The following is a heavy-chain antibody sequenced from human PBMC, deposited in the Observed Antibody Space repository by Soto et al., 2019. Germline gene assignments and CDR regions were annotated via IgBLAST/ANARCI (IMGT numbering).Heavy chain of an antibody. V-gene: IGHV1-46*01. J-gene: IGHJ4*02. CDR3: AREGDGYNLGPSVDFDY. CDR1: GYTFTTYY. Sequence: QVQLVQPGAEVKKPGASVKVSCKASGYTFTTYYMHWVRQAPGQGLEWMGVINPSGGSTSYAQKFQGRVTVTRDTSTSTLYMELSSLRSEDTAVYYCAREGDGYNLGPSVDFDYWGQGTLVTVSS. D-gene: IGHD5-12*01. CDR2: INPSGGST.